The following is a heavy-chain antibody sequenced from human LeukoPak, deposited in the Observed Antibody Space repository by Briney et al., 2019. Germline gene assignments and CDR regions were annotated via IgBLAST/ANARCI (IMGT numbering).Heavy chain of an antibody. Sequence: SETLSLTCAVSGGSISSGGYSWSWIRQPPGKGLERIGYIYHSGSTYYNPSLKSRVTISVDRSKNQFSLKLSSVTAADTAVYYCAREGAAAGTGFDYWGQGTLVTVSS. D-gene: IGHD6-13*01. J-gene: IGHJ4*02. CDR3: AREGAAAGTGFDY. CDR2: IYHSGST. CDR1: GGSISSGGYS. V-gene: IGHV4-30-2*01.